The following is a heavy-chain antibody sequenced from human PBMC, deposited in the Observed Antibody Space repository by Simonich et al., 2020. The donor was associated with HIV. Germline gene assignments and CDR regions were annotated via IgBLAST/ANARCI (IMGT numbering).Heavy chain of an antibody. V-gene: IGHV4-34*04. Sequence: QVQLQQWGAGLLKPSETLSLTCAVYGGSFSGYYWSWIRQPPGEGLEWIGEINHSGITNNKSSLNSRATISVDKSKNQFSLKLSSVTAADTAIYYCARRDRELILYFDYWGQGNLVTVSS. CDR3: ARRDRELILYFDY. CDR2: INHSGIT. CDR1: GGSFSGYY. D-gene: IGHD3-3*01. J-gene: IGHJ4*02.